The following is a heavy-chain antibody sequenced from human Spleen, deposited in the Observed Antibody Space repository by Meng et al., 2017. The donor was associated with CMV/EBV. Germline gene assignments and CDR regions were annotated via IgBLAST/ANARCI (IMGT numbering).Heavy chain of an antibody. CDR2: ISAIDDST. CDR3: AKTLNGYGGQDY. Sequence: GESLKISCAASGFTFDSYTMSWVRHSAGKGLECDALISAIDDSTYYADSVKGRFTISRDNSKNMVSLEMHSLRSEDTAIYYCAKTLNGYGGQDYWGQGTLVTVSS. D-gene: IGHD5-12*01. CDR1: GFTFDSYT. J-gene: IGHJ4*02. V-gene: IGHV3-23*01.